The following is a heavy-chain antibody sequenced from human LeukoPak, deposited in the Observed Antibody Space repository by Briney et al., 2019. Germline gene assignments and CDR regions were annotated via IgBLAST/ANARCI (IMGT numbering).Heavy chain of an antibody. J-gene: IGHJ4*02. CDR2: IYYSGST. CDR3: ARARGYCSSASCYTTLDY. CDR1: GGSINSYC. V-gene: IGHV4-59*13. Sequence: SETLSLTCTVSGGSINSYCWSWIRQPPGKGLEWIGYIYYSGSTNYNPSLKSRVTISVDTSKNQFSLKLSSVTAADTAVYYCARARGYCSSASCYTTLDYWGQGTLATVSS. D-gene: IGHD2-2*02.